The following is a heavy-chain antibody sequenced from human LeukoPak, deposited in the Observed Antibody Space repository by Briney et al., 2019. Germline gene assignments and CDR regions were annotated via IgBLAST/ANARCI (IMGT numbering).Heavy chain of an antibody. D-gene: IGHD4-23*01. Sequence: GGALRLFRAASGFPLSKYWVRWVRPAPGEGVGWVANMKEDGGEINYVDSVKGRFTISRDNAKNSLYLQMDSLRVDDTAVYYCARDRGYSTFDYWGQGTLVTVSS. CDR3: ARDRGYSTFDY. CDR2: MKEDGGEI. V-gene: IGHV3-7*01. CDR1: GFPLSKYW. J-gene: IGHJ4*02.